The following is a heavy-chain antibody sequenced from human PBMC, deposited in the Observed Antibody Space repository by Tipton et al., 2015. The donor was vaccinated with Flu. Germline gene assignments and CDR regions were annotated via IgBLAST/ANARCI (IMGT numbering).Heavy chain of an antibody. V-gene: IGHV4-34*01. CDR1: GGSISSYY. CDR3: ARERPGGFLGVYYYYMDV. D-gene: IGHD3-3*01. CDR2: INHSGST. Sequence: TLSLTCTVSGGSISSYYWSRIRQPPGKGLEWIGEINHSGSTNYNPSLKSRVTISVDTSKNQFSLKLSSVTAVDTAVYYCARERPGGFLGVYYYYMDVWGKGTTVTVSS. J-gene: IGHJ6*03.